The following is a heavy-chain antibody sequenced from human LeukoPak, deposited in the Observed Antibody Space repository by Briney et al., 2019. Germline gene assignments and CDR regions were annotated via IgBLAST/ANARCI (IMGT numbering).Heavy chain of an antibody. V-gene: IGHV3-30*04. J-gene: IGHJ4*02. CDR2: ISYDGSNK. CDR3: ARGGRPAGYQNDY. CDR1: GFTFSSYA. D-gene: IGHD5-18*01. Sequence: GRSLRLSCAASGFTFSSYAMHWVRQAPGKGLEWVAVISYDGSNKYYADSVKGRFTISRDNSKNTLYLQMNSLRAEDTAVYYCARGGRPAGYQNDYRGQGTLVTVSS.